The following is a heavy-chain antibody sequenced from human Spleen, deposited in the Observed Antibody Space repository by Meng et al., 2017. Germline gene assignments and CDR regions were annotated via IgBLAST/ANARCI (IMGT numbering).Heavy chain of an antibody. CDR2: INPKSGDT. V-gene: IGHV1-2*06. CDR3: ARDEDISAAGKLFGDY. Sequence: QLQSVQAGAEMKKPGASVKSSCKPSGYNFPVYYIHWVRRAPGQGLEWMGRINPKSGDTHYAQKFQARVTMTGDTSISTAYMELSGLRSDDTAMYYCARDEDISAAGKLFGDYWGQGTLVTVSS. J-gene: IGHJ4*02. D-gene: IGHD6-25*01. CDR1: GYNFPVYY.